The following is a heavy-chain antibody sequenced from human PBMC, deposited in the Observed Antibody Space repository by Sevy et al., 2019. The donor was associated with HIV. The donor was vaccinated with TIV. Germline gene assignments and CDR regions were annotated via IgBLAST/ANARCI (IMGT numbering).Heavy chain of an antibody. J-gene: IGHJ6*02. Sequence: GGSLRLSCAASGFTFSSYWMSWVRQAPGKGLEWVANIKQDGSEKYYVDSVKGRFTISRDNAKNSLYLQMNSLRAEDTAVYYCARDTVSYYYGSGSYHYYYGMDVWGHGTTVTVSS. CDR3: ARDTVSYYYGSGSYHYYYGMDV. CDR1: GFTFSSYW. CDR2: IKQDGSEK. D-gene: IGHD3-10*01. V-gene: IGHV3-7*03.